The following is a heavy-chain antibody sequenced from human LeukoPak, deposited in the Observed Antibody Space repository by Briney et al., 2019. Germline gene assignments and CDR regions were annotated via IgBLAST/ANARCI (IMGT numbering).Heavy chain of an antibody. J-gene: IGHJ5*02. V-gene: IGHV3-23*01. Sequence: GGSLRLSCAASGFTFSNYAMSWVRQAPGNGLQWVSTISGSGATTYYADSVKGRFTISRDNSKNTLYLQMNSLRAEDTAVYYCAKGLMVYANFPNWFDPWGQGTLVTVSS. CDR3: AKGLMVYANFPNWFDP. CDR2: ISGSGATT. CDR1: GFTFSNYA. D-gene: IGHD2-8*01.